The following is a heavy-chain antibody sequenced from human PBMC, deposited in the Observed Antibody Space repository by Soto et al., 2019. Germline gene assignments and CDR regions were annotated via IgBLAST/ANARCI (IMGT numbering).Heavy chain of an antibody. CDR3: AKDPRTRGWFDP. J-gene: IGHJ5*02. CDR2: ISAGGST. CDR1: GFTFSSYA. Sequence: GGSLRLPCAASGFTFSSYAMTWVRQAPGKGLDWVSGISAGGSTYYADSAKGRFTISRDNSKNTLYLQMNSLRAEDTAVYYCAKDPRTRGWFDPWGQGTLVTVSS. V-gene: IGHV3-23*01.